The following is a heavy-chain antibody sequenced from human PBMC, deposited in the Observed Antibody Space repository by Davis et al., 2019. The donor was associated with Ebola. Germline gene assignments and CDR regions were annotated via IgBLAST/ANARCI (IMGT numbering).Heavy chain of an antibody. CDR2: FNPNSGGT. Sequence: ASVQVSCKASAYTFTGYYMHCVRHAPGQGLEWMGWFNPNSGGTNYAHKFQGWVTMTRDTSISTAYMELSRLRSDDTAVYYCTRENLEGSLDYWGQGTLVTVSS. CDR3: TRENLEGSLDY. J-gene: IGHJ4*02. CDR1: AYTFTGYY. D-gene: IGHD3-3*01. V-gene: IGHV1-2*04.